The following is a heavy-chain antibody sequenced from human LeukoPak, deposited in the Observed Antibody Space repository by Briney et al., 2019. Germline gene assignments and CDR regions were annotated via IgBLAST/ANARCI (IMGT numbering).Heavy chain of an antibody. V-gene: IGHV3-7*04. CDR1: GFTFSSYW. Sequence: GGSLRLSCAASGFTFSSYWMSWVRQAPGKGLEWVADIKQDGSKKSYVDSVKGRFTISRDNAKNSLYLQMNSLRAEDTAIYYCTRVGYIDEGIDYWGQGTLVTVSS. J-gene: IGHJ4*02. D-gene: IGHD5-24*01. CDR3: TRVGYIDEGIDY. CDR2: IKQDGSKK.